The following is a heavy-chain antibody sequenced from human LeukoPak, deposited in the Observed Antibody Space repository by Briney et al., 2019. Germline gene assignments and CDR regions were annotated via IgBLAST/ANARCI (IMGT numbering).Heavy chain of an antibody. CDR1: GGSISSGSYY. V-gene: IGHV4-61*02. D-gene: IGHD3-10*01. Sequence: SQTLSLTCTVSGGSISSGSYYWSWIRQPAGKGLEWIGRIYTSGSTNYNPSLKSRVTISVDTSKNQFSLKLSSVTAADTAVYYCARGGSGFDPWGQGTLVTVSS. J-gene: IGHJ5*02. CDR3: ARGGSGFDP. CDR2: IYTSGST.